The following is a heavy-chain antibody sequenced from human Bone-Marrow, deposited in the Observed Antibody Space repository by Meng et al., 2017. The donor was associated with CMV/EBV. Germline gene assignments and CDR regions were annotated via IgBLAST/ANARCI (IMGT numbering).Heavy chain of an antibody. CDR1: GYTFTGYY. V-gene: IGHV1-2*02. CDR3: ARVQSLKVPAARY. J-gene: IGHJ4*02. D-gene: IGHD2-2*01. CDR2: INPNSGGT. Sequence: ASVKVSCKSSGYTFTGYYMHWVRQAPGQGLEWMGWINPNSGGTNYAQKFQGRVTMTRDTSISTAYMELSRLRSDDTAVYYCARVQSLKVPAARYWGQGTLVTVSS.